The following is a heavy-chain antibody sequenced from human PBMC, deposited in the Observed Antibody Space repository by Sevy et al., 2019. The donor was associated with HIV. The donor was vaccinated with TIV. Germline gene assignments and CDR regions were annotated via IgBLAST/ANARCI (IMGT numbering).Heavy chain of an antibody. J-gene: IGHJ4*02. D-gene: IGHD6-19*01. CDR3: ARRVAGIFDY. CDR2: IYYSGST. CDR1: GGSISSSSYY. V-gene: IGHV4-39*01. Sequence: SETLSLTCTVSGGSISSSSYYWGWIRQPPGKGLEWIGSIYYSGSTYYNPSLKSRVTISVDTSKNQFSLKLGSVTAADTAVYYCARRVAGIFDYWGQGTLVTVSS.